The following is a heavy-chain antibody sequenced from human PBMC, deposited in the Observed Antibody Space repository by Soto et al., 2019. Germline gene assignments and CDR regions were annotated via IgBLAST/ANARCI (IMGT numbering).Heavy chain of an antibody. Sequence: QVQLVQSGAEVKKPGSSVKVSCKASGVTFSSYSINWVRQAPGQGLEWMGETIPNFGTANYAQKFQGRVTITADESTSTAYMELSSLRAEDTAVYYCARDGGRHSGGIDYWGQGTLVTVSS. CDR1: GVTFSSYS. CDR2: TIPNFGTA. CDR3: ARDGGRHSGGIDY. V-gene: IGHV1-69*01. J-gene: IGHJ4*02. D-gene: IGHD1-26*01.